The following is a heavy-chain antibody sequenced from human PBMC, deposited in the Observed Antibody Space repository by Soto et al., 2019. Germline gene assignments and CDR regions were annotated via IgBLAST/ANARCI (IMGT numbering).Heavy chain of an antibody. Sequence: QVQLVESGGGVVQPGRSLRLSCAASGFTFSSYGMHWVRQAPGKGLEWVALISHDGSNKYYVDSVKGRFTISRDNPKNTLFLQMNSLRAGDTAVYYCAKDRLRGGFLTTATTNGMDVWGQGTTVTVSS. CDR3: AKDRLRGGFLTTATTNGMDV. CDR2: ISHDGSNK. V-gene: IGHV3-30*18. CDR1: GFTFSSYG. J-gene: IGHJ6*02. D-gene: IGHD1-26*01.